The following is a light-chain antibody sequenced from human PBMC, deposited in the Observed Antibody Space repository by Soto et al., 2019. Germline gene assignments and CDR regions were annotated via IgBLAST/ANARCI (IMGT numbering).Light chain of an antibody. Sequence: DIQMTQSPSSLSAPVGDRVTITCQASHDISDYVNWFQQKPGKPPTLLIYDAAHLETGVPSRFSGSGSGTEFSLTISSLQAEDFATYYCQQYDNLPLTFGGGTKVDIK. CDR3: QQYDNLPLT. J-gene: IGKJ4*01. CDR2: DAA. V-gene: IGKV1-33*01. CDR1: HDISDY.